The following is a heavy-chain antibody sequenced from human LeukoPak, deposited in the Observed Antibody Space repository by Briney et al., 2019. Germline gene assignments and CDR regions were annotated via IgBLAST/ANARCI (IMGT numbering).Heavy chain of an antibody. CDR3: ARGSVGPGSLFDY. CDR2: INPNSGGT. J-gene: IGHJ4*02. Sequence: ASVKVSCKASGYTFTSYAMNWVRQAPGQGLEWMGWINPNSGGTNYAQKFQGWVTMTRNTSISTAYMELRSLRSDDTAVYYCARGSVGPGSLFDYWGQGTLVTVSS. V-gene: IGHV1-2*04. D-gene: IGHD1-14*01. CDR1: GYTFTSYA.